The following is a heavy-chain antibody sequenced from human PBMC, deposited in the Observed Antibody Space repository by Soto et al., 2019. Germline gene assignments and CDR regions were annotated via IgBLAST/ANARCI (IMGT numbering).Heavy chain of an antibody. J-gene: IGHJ4*02. CDR1: GFTFSSYA. V-gene: IGHV3-23*01. Sequence: GGSLRLSCAASGFTFSSYAMSWVRQAPGKGLEWVSAISGSGGSTYYADSVKGRFTISRDNSKNTLYLQMNSLRAEDTAVYYCAKDQIFGVVTLPYYFDYWGQGTLVTVSS. CDR3: AKDQIFGVVTLPYYFDY. CDR2: ISGSGGST. D-gene: IGHD3-3*01.